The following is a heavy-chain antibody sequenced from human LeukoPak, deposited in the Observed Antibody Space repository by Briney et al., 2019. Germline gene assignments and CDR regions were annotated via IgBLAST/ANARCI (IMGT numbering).Heavy chain of an antibody. Sequence: PGGSLRLSCAASGFTFSSYSMNWVRQAPGKGLEWVSSISSSSSYIYYADSVKGRFTISRDNARNSLYLQKNSLRAEDTAVYYCARSHVSCYDYWGQGTLVTVSS. CDR1: GFTFSSYS. CDR2: ISSSSSYI. J-gene: IGHJ4*02. CDR3: ARSHVSCYDY. V-gene: IGHV3-21*01. D-gene: IGHD2-2*01.